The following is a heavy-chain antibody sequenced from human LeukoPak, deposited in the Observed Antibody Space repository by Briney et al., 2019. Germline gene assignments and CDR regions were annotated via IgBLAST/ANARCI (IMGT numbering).Heavy chain of an antibody. D-gene: IGHD6-13*01. CDR2: INAGNGNT. CDR3: AREHSTSWSDFDY. CDR1: GYTFTSYA. J-gene: IGHJ4*02. Sequence: ASVKVSCKASGYTFTSYAMHWVRQAPGRRLEWMGWINAGNGNTKYSQKFQGRVTFTRDTSASTAYMELSSLRSEDTAVYYCAREHSTSWSDFDYWGQGTLVTVSS. V-gene: IGHV1-3*01.